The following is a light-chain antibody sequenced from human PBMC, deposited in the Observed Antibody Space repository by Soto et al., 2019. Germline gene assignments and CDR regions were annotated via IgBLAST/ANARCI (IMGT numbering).Light chain of an antibody. Sequence: DIQMTQSPYSLSSSVGDRVTITCQASHDIRKYLNWYQQKPGKAPKLLIYDASNMETGVPSRFTGSGSGTDFTFTISSLQPEDIATYYCQQYENFPIPSCQGTRLEIK. CDR3: QQYENFPIP. CDR2: DAS. CDR1: HDIRKY. V-gene: IGKV1-33*01. J-gene: IGKJ5*01.